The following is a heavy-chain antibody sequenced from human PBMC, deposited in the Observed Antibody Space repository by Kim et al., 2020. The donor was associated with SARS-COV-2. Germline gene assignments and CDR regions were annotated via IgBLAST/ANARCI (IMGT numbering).Heavy chain of an antibody. CDR2: ISYDGNNK. CDR1: RFRFSDYG. D-gene: IGHD2-2*01. V-gene: IGHV3-30*18. Sequence: GGSLRLSCAASRFRFSDYGMHWVRQAPGKGLEWVVFISYDGNNKYYAASVKGRFTISKDNLKHTLYLQMNSLRDEDTSVYYCAKDYCSSASCYGSYYYFYGMDVWGQGTTVTVSS. J-gene: IGHJ6*02. CDR3: AKDYCSSASCYGSYYYFYGMDV.